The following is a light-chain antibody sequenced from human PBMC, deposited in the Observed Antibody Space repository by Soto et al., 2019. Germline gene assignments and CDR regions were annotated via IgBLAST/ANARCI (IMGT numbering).Light chain of an antibody. CDR2: GAS. CDR3: QQYGSSPYT. Sequence: EIVLTQSPGTLSLSPGERATLSCRASQSVSSSYLAWDQQKPGQAPRLLIYGASSRATGIPDRFSGSGSGTDFTLTISRLEPEDFSVYYCQQYGSSPYTVGQGTKLEIK. CDR1: QSVSSSY. J-gene: IGKJ2*01. V-gene: IGKV3-20*01.